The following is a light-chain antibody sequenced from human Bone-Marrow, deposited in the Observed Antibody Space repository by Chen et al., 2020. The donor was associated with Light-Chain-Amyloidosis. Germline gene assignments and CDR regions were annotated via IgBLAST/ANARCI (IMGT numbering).Light chain of an antibody. CDR1: SSDVVSYNL. CDR3: CSYAAISTFSLV. J-gene: IGLJ2*01. CDR2: EGS. Sequence: QSALTQPASVSGSPGQSITISCTGTSSDVVSYNLVSWYQQHPVKAPKLLIYEGSRRPSGVSIRFAGSRSGNTASVTISWLQAEYEADYYCCSYAAISTFSLVFGGVSKLTVL. V-gene: IGLV2-23*03.